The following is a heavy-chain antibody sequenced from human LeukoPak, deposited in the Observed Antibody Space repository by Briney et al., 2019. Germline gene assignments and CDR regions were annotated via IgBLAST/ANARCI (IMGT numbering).Heavy chain of an antibody. CDR3: ARGYSSSWYYFDY. D-gene: IGHD6-13*01. CDR2: IKQDGSET. Sequence: PGGSLRLSCAASGFIFSNYWMSWVRQAPGKGLEWVANIKQDGSETHYVDSVRGRFTISRDNAKNSLYLQMNSLRAEDTALYYCARGYSSSWYYFDYWGQGTLVTVSS. J-gene: IGHJ4*02. CDR1: GFIFSNYW. V-gene: IGHV3-7*03.